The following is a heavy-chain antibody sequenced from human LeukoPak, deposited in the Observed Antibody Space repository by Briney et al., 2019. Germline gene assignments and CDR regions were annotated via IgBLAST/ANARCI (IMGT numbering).Heavy chain of an antibody. D-gene: IGHD6-19*01. J-gene: IGHJ4*02. CDR2: TYYKYQWYT. CDR3: ARGSTSVIDY. Sequence: HTLSLTCAISGYSVSSNSIAWNLLTQSPARGLEWLGRTYYKYQWYTDYAVSGKSRITITPDTSMNQCSLQLNSVTPDDSAVYYCARGSTSVIDYWGQGPLVTVSS. V-gene: IGHV6-1*01. CDR1: GYSVSSNSIA.